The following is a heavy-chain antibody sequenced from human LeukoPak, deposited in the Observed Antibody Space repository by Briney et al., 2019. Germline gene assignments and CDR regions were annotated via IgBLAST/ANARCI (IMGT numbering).Heavy chain of an antibody. J-gene: IGHJ4*02. D-gene: IGHD6-19*01. V-gene: IGHV3-15*01. CDR2: KSKTDGGTT. CDR3: ARALYSSGDFLY. Sequence: KSGRSLRLSCAASGFTFSNAWMSWVRQAPGKGLEWVGRKSKTDGGTTDFAAPVKGKYTISRDDSKNTLYLQMNSLRAEDTAVYYCARALYSSGDFLYWGQGTLVTVSS. CDR1: GFTFSNAW.